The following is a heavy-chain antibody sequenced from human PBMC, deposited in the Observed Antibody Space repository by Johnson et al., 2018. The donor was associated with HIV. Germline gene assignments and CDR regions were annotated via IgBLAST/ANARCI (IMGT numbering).Heavy chain of an antibody. J-gene: IGHJ3*02. CDR3: AKERMGLAYCGGDCWEDAFDI. Sequence: QVPLVESRGGVVQPGRSLRLSCAASGFTFSSYGMHWVRQAPGKGLEWVAVISYDGSNKYYADSVKGRFTISRDNSKNTLYLQMNSLRAEDTAVYYCAKERMGLAYCGGDCWEDAFDIWGQGTMVTVSS. CDR1: GFTFSSYG. V-gene: IGHV3-30*18. CDR2: ISYDGSNK. D-gene: IGHD2-21*01.